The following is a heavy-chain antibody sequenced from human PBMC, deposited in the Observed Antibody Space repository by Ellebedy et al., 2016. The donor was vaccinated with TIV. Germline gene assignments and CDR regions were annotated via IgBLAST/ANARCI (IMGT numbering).Heavy chain of an antibody. D-gene: IGHD3-22*01. CDR2: VWHDGSTE. Sequence: GESLKISCVASGFTFRSHGMHWVRQAPGKGVEWVAVVWHDGSTEYYADSVKGRFTISRDDSKNTVYLQMSSLRAEDKGGYFGAKDDDTSSRYSRLHHWGQGTLVTVTS. J-gene: IGHJ4*02. V-gene: IGHV3-33*06. CDR3: AKDDDTSSRYSRLHH. CDR1: GFTFRSHG.